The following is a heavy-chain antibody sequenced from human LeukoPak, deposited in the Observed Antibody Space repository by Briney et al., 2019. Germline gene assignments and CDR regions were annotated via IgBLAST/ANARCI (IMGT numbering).Heavy chain of an antibody. CDR2: ISSSGTTI. V-gene: IGHV3-11*01. CDR1: GFTFSDYY. CDR3: ARGIRQYAKSYFDY. J-gene: IGHJ4*02. D-gene: IGHD4-11*01. Sequence: GESLRLSCAASGFTFSDYYMSWIRQAPGKGLEWVSYISSSGTTIYYTDSVKGRFTISRDNAKNSLYLQMNSLRAEDTAVYYCARGIRQYAKSYFDYWGQGSLVTVSS.